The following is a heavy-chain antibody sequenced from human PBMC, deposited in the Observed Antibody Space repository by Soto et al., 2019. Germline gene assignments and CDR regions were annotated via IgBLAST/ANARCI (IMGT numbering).Heavy chain of an antibody. Sequence: ASVKVSCKASGYTFTSYYMHWMRQAPGQGLEWMGIINPSGGSTSYAQKFQGRVTMTRDTSTSTVYMELSSLRSEDTAVYYCAREGGRVVVTTYSDYWGQGTLVTVSS. J-gene: IGHJ4*02. CDR1: GYTFTSYY. CDR2: INPSGGST. CDR3: AREGGRVVVTTYSDY. D-gene: IGHD3-22*01. V-gene: IGHV1-46*03.